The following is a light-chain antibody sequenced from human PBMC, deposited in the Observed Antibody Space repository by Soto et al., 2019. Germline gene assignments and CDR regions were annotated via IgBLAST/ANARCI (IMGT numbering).Light chain of an antibody. CDR1: QSVGTY. CDR3: QQYHDDPPT. Sequence: AILMTQSPSSLYASTGDRVTITCRASQSVGTYLAGYQQKPGKAPDLLIYAASIRQSGVPSTFSGSGSGTDFTMTIRSLQPEDFTTYYCQQYHDDPPTFGQGTKVAIK. CDR2: AAS. V-gene: IGKV1-8*01. J-gene: IGKJ1*01.